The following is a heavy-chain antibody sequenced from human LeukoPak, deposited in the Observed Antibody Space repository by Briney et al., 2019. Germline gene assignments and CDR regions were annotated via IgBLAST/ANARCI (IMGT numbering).Heavy chain of an antibody. V-gene: IGHV4-34*01. CDR2: INHSGST. D-gene: IGHD4-17*01. CDR3: ASLNGDDLDY. J-gene: IGHJ4*02. Sequence: SETLSLTCAVYGGSFSGYYWSWIRQPPGKGLEWIGEINHSGSTNYNPSLKSRVTISVDTSKNQFSLKLSSVTAADTAVYYCASLNGDDLDYWGQGTLVTVSS. CDR1: GGSFSGYY.